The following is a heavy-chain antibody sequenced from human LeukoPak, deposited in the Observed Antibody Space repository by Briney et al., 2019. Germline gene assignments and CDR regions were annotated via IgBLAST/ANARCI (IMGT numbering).Heavy chain of an antibody. CDR2: IYTSGST. J-gene: IGHJ4*02. Sequence: SETLSLTCTVSGGSISSYYWSWIRQPAGKGLEWIGRIYTSGSTNYNPSLKSRVTISVDTSKNQFSLKLSSVTAADTAVYYCAKDGRWLQSYDYWGQGTLVTVSS. D-gene: IGHD5-24*01. V-gene: IGHV4-4*07. CDR3: AKDGRWLQSYDY. CDR1: GGSISSYY.